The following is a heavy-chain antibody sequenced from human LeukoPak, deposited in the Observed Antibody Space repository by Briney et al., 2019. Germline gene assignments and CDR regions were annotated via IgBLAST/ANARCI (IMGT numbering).Heavy chain of an antibody. V-gene: IGHV4-30-2*01. J-gene: IGHJ4*02. CDR3: ARGAQVTTVVTYKYFDY. CDR1: GGSISSGGYY. D-gene: IGHD4-23*01. CDR2: IYHSGST. Sequence: SETLSLTCTVSGGSISSGGYYWSWIRQPPGKGLEWIGYIYHSGSTYYNPSLKSRVTISVDRSKNQFSLKLSSVTAADTAVYYCARGAQVTTVVTYKYFDYWGQGTLVTVSS.